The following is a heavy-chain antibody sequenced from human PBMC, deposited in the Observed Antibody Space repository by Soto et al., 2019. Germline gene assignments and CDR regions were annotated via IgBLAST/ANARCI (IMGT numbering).Heavy chain of an antibody. CDR1: EFTFSTYW. CDR2: IEGDGNEK. Sequence: GGSLRLPCAASEFTFSTYWMTWVRQAPGKGLEWVANIEGDGNEKNYVDSVKGRFTVSRDNAKRSLYLQMNSLRVEDTAVYYCVRGLYTGSPHFFYWGQGTLVTVSS. V-gene: IGHV3-7*05. D-gene: IGHD1-1*01. J-gene: IGHJ4*02. CDR3: VRGLYTGSPHFFY.